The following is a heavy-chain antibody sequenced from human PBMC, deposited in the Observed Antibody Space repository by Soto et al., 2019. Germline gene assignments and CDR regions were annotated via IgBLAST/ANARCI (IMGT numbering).Heavy chain of an antibody. Sequence: EVQLVESGGGLVQPGGSLRLSCVASGFTLSSYWMNWVRQAPGKGLEWVANINQDGSEKNYVDSVKGRFTISRDNAKNSLCLQMNSLRAEDTAVYYCCFTTTSNGNWGQGTLVTVSS. V-gene: IGHV3-7*01. D-gene: IGHD1-26*01. CDR2: INQDGSEK. J-gene: IGHJ4*02. CDR1: GFTLSSYW. CDR3: CFTTTSNGN.